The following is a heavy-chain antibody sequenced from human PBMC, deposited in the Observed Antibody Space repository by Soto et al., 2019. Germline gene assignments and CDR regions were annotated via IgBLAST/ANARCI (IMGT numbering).Heavy chain of an antibody. CDR1: GYTFTNYG. J-gene: IGHJ4*02. V-gene: IGHV1-18*01. CDR2: ISAYNGNT. CDR3: AKHSPPVDS. Sequence: QVQLVQSGAEVKKPGASVKVSCKASGYTFTNYGISWVRQAPGQGLEWMGWISAYNGNTKYAQKVQGRVTMTTDTSTTTAYLELRSLRSDDTAVYYCAKHSPPVDSWGQGTLVPVSS.